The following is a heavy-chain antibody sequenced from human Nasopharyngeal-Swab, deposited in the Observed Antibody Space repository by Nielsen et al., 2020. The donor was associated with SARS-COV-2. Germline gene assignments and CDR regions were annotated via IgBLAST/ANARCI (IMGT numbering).Heavy chain of an antibody. D-gene: IGHD3-16*01. CDR2: ISYAGSNK. Sequence: GRSLRLSCAASGFTFISYGMHWVRQAPGKGLEWMTVISYAGSNKYYADSVKGRFTISRDNSKNTLYLQMNSLRGDDTAVYYCAKPPMGDLRGWFDPWGQGTLVTVSS. V-gene: IGHV3-30*18. CDR1: GFTFISYG. CDR3: AKPPMGDLRGWFDP. J-gene: IGHJ5*02.